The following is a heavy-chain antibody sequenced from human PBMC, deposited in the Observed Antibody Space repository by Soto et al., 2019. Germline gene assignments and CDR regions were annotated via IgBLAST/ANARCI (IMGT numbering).Heavy chain of an antibody. CDR3: AKSSSSSVYYYSYLDV. CDR2: ISSSDGST. CDR1: GFSFSSYA. Sequence: GGSLRLSCAASGFSFSSYAMNRIRQAPGKGLEWVSTISSSDGSTYYADSVKGQFTISRDNSKNTLYLQMNSLRAEDTAVYYCAKSSSSSVYYYSYLDVWGKGTTVTVSS. D-gene: IGHD6-6*01. V-gene: IGHV3-23*01. J-gene: IGHJ6*03.